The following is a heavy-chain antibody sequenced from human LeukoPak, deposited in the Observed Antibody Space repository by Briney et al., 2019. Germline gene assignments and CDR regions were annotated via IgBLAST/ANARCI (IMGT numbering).Heavy chain of an antibody. V-gene: IGHV1-46*01. CDR1: GYTFINHY. Sequence: ASVKVSCKASGYTFINHYMHWVRQAPGQGLEWMGIINPSGGSPSYAQKFQGRVTISVDTSKNQFTLKLSSVTAADTAVYYCARGRYGWLPFDYWGQGTLVTVSS. CDR3: ARGRYGWLPFDY. D-gene: IGHD3-16*01. CDR2: INPSGGSP. J-gene: IGHJ4*02.